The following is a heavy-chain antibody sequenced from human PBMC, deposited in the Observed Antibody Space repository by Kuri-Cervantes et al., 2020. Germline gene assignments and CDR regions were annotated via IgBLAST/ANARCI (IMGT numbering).Heavy chain of an antibody. V-gene: IGHV2-70D*14. D-gene: IGHD6-13*01. CDR1: GFSLSTSGMR. CDR3: ARTNSPIAAAGYFYFDY. J-gene: IGHJ4*02. Sequence: SGPTLVKPTQTLTLTCTFSGFSLSTSGMRVSWIRQPPGKALEWIAHIDWDDEKFYNTSLKTRLTISKGASRNQVVLTMTNMDPVDTATYYCARTNSPIAAAGYFYFDYWGQGTLVTVSS. CDR2: IDWDDEK.